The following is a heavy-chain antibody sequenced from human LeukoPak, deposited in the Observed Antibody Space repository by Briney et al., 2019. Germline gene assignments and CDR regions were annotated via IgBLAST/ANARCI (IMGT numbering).Heavy chain of an antibody. Sequence: GGCLRLSCAASGFTFSSYSMSWVRQAPGKGLEWVSAISGSGVSEEYADSVEGRFDISRDNSKNTLYLQMNSQRAADTAIYYCARRLGGTCNRGAFDIWGQGTMATVSS. V-gene: IGHV3-23*01. J-gene: IGHJ3*02. D-gene: IGHD2-15*01. CDR2: ISGSGVSE. CDR1: GFTFSSYS. CDR3: ARRLGGTCNRGAFDI.